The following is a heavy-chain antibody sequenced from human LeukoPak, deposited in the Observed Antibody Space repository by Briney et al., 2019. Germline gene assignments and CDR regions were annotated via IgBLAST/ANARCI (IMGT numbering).Heavy chain of an antibody. D-gene: IGHD6-19*01. CDR3: ARSPRGWPGQNKYFQH. Sequence: SETLSLTCAVYGVSFSGYYWSWLRQPPGKGVEWVGEINHSGSTNYKPSLKSRVTISVDTSKSQFSLKLSSVTAADTAVYYCARSPRGWPGQNKYFQHWGQGTLVTVSS. CDR1: GVSFSGYY. V-gene: IGHV4-34*01. CDR2: INHSGST. J-gene: IGHJ1*01.